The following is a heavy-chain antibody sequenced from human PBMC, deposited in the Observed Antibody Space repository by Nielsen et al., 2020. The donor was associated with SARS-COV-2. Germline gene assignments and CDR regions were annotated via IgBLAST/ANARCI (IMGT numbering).Heavy chain of an antibody. Sequence: KVSCKASGYTFTSYYMHWVRQMPGKGLEWMGIIYPGDSDTRYSPSFQGQVTISADKSISTAYLQWSSLKASDTAMYYCAGQIPNYGDTPYCFDYWGQGTLVTVSS. CDR1: GYTFTSYY. CDR3: AGQIPNYGDTPYCFDY. CDR2: IYPGDSDT. J-gene: IGHJ4*02. V-gene: IGHV5-51*01. D-gene: IGHD4-17*01.